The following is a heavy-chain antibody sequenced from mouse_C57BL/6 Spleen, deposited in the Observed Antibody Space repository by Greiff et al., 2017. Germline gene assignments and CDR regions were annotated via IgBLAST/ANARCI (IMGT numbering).Heavy chain of an antibody. D-gene: IGHD2-5*01. CDR3: ARATIVTRYFDV. CDR2: ISSGSSTI. Sequence: EVQLVESGGGLVKPGGSLKLSCAASGFTFSDYGMHWVRQAPEKGLEWVAYISSGSSTIYYADTVKGRFTISRDNAKNTLFLQMTSLRSEDTDMYYCARATIVTRYFDVWGTGTTVTVSS. CDR1: GFTFSDYG. V-gene: IGHV5-17*01. J-gene: IGHJ1*03.